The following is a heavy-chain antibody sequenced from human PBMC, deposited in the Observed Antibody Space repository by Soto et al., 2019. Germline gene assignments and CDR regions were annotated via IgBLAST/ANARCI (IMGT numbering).Heavy chain of an antibody. Sequence: GASVKVSCKASGYTFTRYYMHWVRQAPGQGLEWMGIINPSEDATSYAEKFQGRLTMTKDTSTSTVYMEMSSLRSEDTAVYYCARDLTREGDYYDRSGYYRGYWGQGTLVTVSS. V-gene: IGHV1-46*01. CDR1: GYTFTRYY. D-gene: IGHD3-22*01. J-gene: IGHJ4*02. CDR3: ARDLTREGDYYDRSGYYRGY. CDR2: INPSEDAT.